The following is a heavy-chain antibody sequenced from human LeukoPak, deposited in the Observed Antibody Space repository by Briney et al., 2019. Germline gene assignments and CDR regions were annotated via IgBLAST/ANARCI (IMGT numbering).Heavy chain of an antibody. V-gene: IGHV5-51*01. J-gene: IGHJ4*02. CDR1: GYSFTTYW. CDR3: ARPSNYPHFDY. CDR2: INPGDSDT. Sequence: GESLKISCKGSGYSFTTYWIGWVRQMPGKGLEYMGTINPGDSDTRYSPSFQGQVTISADKSINTAYLQWSSLTASDTAIYYCARPSNYPHFDYWGQGTLVTVSS. D-gene: IGHD4-11*01.